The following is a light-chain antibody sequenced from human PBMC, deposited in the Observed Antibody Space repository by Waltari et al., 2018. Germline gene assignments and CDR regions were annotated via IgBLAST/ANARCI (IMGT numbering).Light chain of an antibody. CDR3: GTWDSSLSGAV. J-gene: IGLJ7*01. Sequence: QSGLTQPPPLSAAPGPTVTISSSGASSTIGNNFFAWYQQFPGTVPKPLIYENNKRPSGIPDRFSGSRSGTSATLVITGLLTGDEAVYYCGTWDSSLSGAVFGGGTHLTVL. CDR2: ENN. V-gene: IGLV1-51*02. CDR1: SSTIGNNF.